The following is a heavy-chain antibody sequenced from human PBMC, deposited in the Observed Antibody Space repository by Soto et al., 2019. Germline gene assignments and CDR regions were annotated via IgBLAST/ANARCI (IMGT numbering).Heavy chain of an antibody. Sequence: QVQLVESGGGVVQPGRSLRLSCAASGFTFSSYGMHWVRQAPGKGLEWVAVIWYDGSNKYYADSVKGRFTISRDNSKNTLYLQMNSLRAEDTAVYYCARDGHYDSSGYYRKNFDYWGQGTLVTVSS. J-gene: IGHJ4*02. CDR3: ARDGHYDSSGYYRKNFDY. D-gene: IGHD3-22*01. CDR2: IWYDGSNK. CDR1: GFTFSSYG. V-gene: IGHV3-33*01.